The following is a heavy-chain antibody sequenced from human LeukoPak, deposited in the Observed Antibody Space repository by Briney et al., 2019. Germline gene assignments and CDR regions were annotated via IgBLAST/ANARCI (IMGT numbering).Heavy chain of an antibody. CDR2: VDHTGST. V-gene: IGHV4-59*01. CDR3: ARGRVSSSTWHSTYYYYFYMDV. Sequence: SETLSLTCSVSDDSITMYYWTWIRQPPGKGLEWIGYVDHTGSTNFNPSLSGRVTIFRDTSRNLFSLRLTSVTAADTAVYFCARGRVSSSTWHSTYYYYFYMDVWGKGTTVTVSS. D-gene: IGHD4-11*01. J-gene: IGHJ6*03. CDR1: DDSITMYY.